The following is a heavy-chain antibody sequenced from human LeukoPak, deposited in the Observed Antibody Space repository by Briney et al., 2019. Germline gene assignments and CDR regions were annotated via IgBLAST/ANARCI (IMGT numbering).Heavy chain of an antibody. J-gene: IGHJ4*02. CDR1: GVSISSYY. V-gene: IGHV4-59*01. D-gene: IGHD2-21*02. CDR2: IYYSGST. Sequence: SETLSLTCTVSGVSISSYYWSWIRQPPGKGLEWIGYIYYSGSTNYNPSLKSRVTISVDTSKNQFSLKLSSVTAADTAVYYCARVRAYCGGDCYAGYFDYWGQGTLVTVSS. CDR3: ARVRAYCGGDCYAGYFDY.